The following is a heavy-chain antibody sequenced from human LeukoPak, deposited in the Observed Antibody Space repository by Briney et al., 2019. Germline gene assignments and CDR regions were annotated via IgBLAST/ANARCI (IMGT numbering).Heavy chain of an antibody. CDR2: ISAYNGNT. D-gene: IGHD1-14*01. CDR3: ARGRIGIFDY. J-gene: IGHJ4*02. V-gene: IGHV1-18*04. CDR1: GYTFTSYY. Sequence: ASVEVSCKASGYTFTSYYMHWVRQAPGQGLEWMGWISAYNGNTNYAQKLQGRVTMTTDTSTSTAYMELRSLRSDDTAVYYCARGRIGIFDYWGQGTLVTVSS.